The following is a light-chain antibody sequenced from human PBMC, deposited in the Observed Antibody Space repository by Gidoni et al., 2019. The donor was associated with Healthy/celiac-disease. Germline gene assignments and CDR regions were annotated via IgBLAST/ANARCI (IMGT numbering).Light chain of an antibody. Sequence: DIVLTQSPVPLSLSPGERATLSCRASQSVSSSYLAWYQQKPGQAPRLLIYGASSRATGIPDRFSGSGSGTDFTLTIRRLEPEDFAVYYCQQYGSSPAITFGQGTRLEIK. V-gene: IGKV3-20*01. J-gene: IGKJ5*01. CDR1: QSVSSSY. CDR3: QQYGSSPAIT. CDR2: GAS.